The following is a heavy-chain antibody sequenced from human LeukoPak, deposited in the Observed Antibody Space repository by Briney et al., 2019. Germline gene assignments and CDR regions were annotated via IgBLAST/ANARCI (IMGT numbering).Heavy chain of an antibody. V-gene: IGHV3-9*03. CDR3: ATLVATTRFDY. J-gene: IGHJ4*02. Sequence: GGSLRLSCAASGFTFNDYAMQWVRQAPGKGLEWVSGVSWSSGSIDYADSVKGRFTISRDNAKNSLYLQMSSLRADDMAVYYCATLVATTRFDYWGQGTLVTVSS. CDR2: VSWSSGSI. CDR1: GFTFNDYA. D-gene: IGHD5-12*01.